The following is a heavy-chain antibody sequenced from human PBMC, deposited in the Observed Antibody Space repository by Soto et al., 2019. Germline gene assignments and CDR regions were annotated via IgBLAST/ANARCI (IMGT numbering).Heavy chain of an antibody. CDR3: AAVRGEGYIGTWYYYNGMDV. Sequence: QMQLVQSGPEVKKPGTSVKVSCRTSGFPFRKSAVQWVRQARGQGLEWIGWIVVGSAKTNYAQKFQERVIITRDMSTRTAYMEMSRLRYEDTAVYYCAAVRGEGYIGTWYYYNGMDVWGQGTTVTVSS. V-gene: IGHV1-58*01. CDR1: GFPFRKSA. J-gene: IGHJ6*02. D-gene: IGHD5-12*01. CDR2: IVVGSAKT.